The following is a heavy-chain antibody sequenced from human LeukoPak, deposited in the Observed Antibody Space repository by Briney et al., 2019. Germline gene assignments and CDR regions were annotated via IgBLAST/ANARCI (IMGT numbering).Heavy chain of an antibody. CDR3: ARGVAVGYCSSTSCHGGAFDI. CDR2: INPSGGST. V-gene: IGHV1-46*01. Sequence: ASVKVSCKASGYTYTSYYMHWVRQAPGQGLEWMGIINPSGGSTSYAQKFQGRVTMTRDTSTSTVYMELSSLRSEDTAVYYCARGVAVGYCSSTSCHGGAFDIWGQGTMVTVSS. D-gene: IGHD2-2*01. CDR1: GYTYTSYY. J-gene: IGHJ3*02.